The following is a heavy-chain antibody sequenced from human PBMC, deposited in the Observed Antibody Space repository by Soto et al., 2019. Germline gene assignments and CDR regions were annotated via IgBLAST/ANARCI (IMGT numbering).Heavy chain of an antibody. CDR3: AKDPVIGYGDYVDY. Sequence: EVQLLESGGGLVQPGGSLRLSGEASGFTFANYAMSWVRQAPGKGLEWVSAISGSDGSTYYADSVKGRFTISRDNSKNTLYLQMNSLRADDTVVYYCAKDPVIGYGDYVDYWGQGTLVTVSP. CDR2: ISGSDGST. V-gene: IGHV3-23*01. J-gene: IGHJ4*02. CDR1: GFTFANYA. D-gene: IGHD4-17*01.